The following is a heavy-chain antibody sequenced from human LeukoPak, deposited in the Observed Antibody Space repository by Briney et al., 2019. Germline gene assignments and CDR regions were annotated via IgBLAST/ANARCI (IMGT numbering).Heavy chain of an antibody. Sequence: PGGSLRLSCAASGFSFSDYSINWVCQAPGKGLEWVSSISSSSTYIFYADSVKGRFTLSRDNAKNSLYLQMTSLRAEDTAVYYCARGQSYYYDSSGYTGDYWGQGTLVTVSS. J-gene: IGHJ4*02. CDR1: GFSFSDYS. CDR2: ISSSSTYI. CDR3: ARGQSYYYDSSGYTGDY. V-gene: IGHV3-21*01. D-gene: IGHD3-22*01.